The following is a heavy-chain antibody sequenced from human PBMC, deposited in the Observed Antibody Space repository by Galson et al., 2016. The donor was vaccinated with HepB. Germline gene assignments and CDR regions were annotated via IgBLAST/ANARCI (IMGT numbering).Heavy chain of an antibody. D-gene: IGHD6-6*01. V-gene: IGHV2-5*02. Sequence: PALVKPTQTLTLTCTLSGFSLTTTGVGVGWIRQPPGKALEWLALIYWDDDKRYSPSLKSRLTITKDTSKNQAVLTMTSMDPVDTGTYFCAHSTSLFGSSSYYFDFGGQGSLVTVSS. CDR3: AHSTSLFGSSSYYFDF. J-gene: IGHJ4*02. CDR1: GFSLTTTGVG. CDR2: IYWDDDK.